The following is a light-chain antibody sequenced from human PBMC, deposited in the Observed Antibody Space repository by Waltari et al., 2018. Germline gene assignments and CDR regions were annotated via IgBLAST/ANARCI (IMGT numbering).Light chain of an antibody. CDR2: DVN. V-gene: IGLV2-14*03. Sequence: QSALSQPASASGSPGQSITISCTGASSDVGGHDYVSWYQQHPGKAPKLIIRDVNNRPSGVSNRFSGSKSGNTASLTISGLQAEDEADYYCSSYSTSSSLILFGEGTKVTVL. J-gene: IGLJ2*01. CDR3: SSYSTSSSLIL. CDR1: SSDVGGHDY.